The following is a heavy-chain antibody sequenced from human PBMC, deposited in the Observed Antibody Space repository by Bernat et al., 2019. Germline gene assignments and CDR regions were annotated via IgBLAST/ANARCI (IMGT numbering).Heavy chain of an antibody. V-gene: IGHV3-30*18. D-gene: IGHD3-16*01. CDR1: GFTFSSYG. J-gene: IGHJ4*02. CDR3: AKDYETYFDY. CDR2: ISYDGSNK. Sequence: QVQLVESGGGVVQPGRSLRLSCAASGFTFSSYGMHWVRQAPGKGLEWVAVISYDGSNKYYADSVKGRFTISRDNSKNTLYLQMNSLRAEDTAVYYCAKDYETYFDYCGQGTLVTVSS.